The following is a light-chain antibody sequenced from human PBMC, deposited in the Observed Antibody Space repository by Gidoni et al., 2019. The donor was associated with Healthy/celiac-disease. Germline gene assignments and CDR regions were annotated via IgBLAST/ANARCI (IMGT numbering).Light chain of an antibody. CDR3: QQYGSSPRT. V-gene: IGKV3-20*01. CDR2: GAS. Sequence: EIVLTQSPGTLSLSPGERATLSCRASQSVSSSYLAWYQQKPGQAPRLLIYGASSRATDIPDRFSGSGSGTDFSLTISRLEPEDFAVYYCQQYGSSPRTFXXXTKVEIK. J-gene: IGKJ1*01. CDR1: QSVSSSY.